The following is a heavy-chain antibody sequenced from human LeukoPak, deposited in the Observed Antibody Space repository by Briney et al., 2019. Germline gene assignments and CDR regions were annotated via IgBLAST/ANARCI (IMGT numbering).Heavy chain of an antibody. CDR3: LAGQDWAFDI. V-gene: IGHV3-21*01. CDR1: GFTFSTYG. Sequence: PGGSLRLSCAASGFTFSTYGMSWVRQAPGKGLEWVSSISSSSSYIYYADSVKGRFTISRDNAKNSLYLQMNSLRAEDTAVYYCLAGQDWAFDIWGQGTMVTVSS. J-gene: IGHJ3*02. D-gene: IGHD2-15*01. CDR2: ISSSSSYI.